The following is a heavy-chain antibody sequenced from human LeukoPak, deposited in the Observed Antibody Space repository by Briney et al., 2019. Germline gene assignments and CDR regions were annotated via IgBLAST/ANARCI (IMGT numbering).Heavy chain of an antibody. Sequence: SETLSLTCTVSGGSISSSYWSWIRQPAGKGLEWIGRIYTSGSTNYDPSLKSRVTMSVDTSKSQFSLKLSSVTAADTAVYYCCGSGWFAGPFGYWGQGALVTVSS. D-gene: IGHD6-19*01. CDR1: GGSISSSY. CDR2: IYTSGST. CDR3: CGSGWFAGPFGY. V-gene: IGHV4-4*07. J-gene: IGHJ4*02.